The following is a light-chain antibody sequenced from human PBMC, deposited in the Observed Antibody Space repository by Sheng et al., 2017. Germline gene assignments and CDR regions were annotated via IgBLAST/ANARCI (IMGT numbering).Light chain of an antibody. Sequence: IVMTQSPDSLAVSLGERATIHCKSSQSILYTSHNRNYLAWYQLKPGQPPKLLLYWASTRESGVPDHFSGSGSGTDFTLTINSLQPEDVAVYSCQQYYGSPLTFGGGTKVEIK. CDR1: QSILYTSHNRNY. CDR3: QQYYGSPLT. V-gene: IGKV4-1*01. J-gene: IGKJ4*01. CDR2: WAS.